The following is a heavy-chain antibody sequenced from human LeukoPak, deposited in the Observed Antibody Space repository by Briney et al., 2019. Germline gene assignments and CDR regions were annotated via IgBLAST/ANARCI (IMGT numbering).Heavy chain of an antibody. CDR2: IYSGGNT. J-gene: IGHJ4*02. CDR3: ARETYYYDSSGYQYYFDY. CDR1: GFTVSSNY. V-gene: IGHV3-53*01. Sequence: GGSLRLSCAASGFTVSSNYMSWVRQAPGKGLEWVSVIYSGGNTYYADSAKGRFTISRDNSKNTLYLQMNSLRAEDTAVYYCARETYYYDSSGYQYYFDYWGQGTLVTVSS. D-gene: IGHD3-22*01.